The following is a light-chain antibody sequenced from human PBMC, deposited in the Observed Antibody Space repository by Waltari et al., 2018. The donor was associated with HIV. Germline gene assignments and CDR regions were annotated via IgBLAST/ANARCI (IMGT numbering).Light chain of an antibody. CDR1: SSGVGTYNL. CDR3: CSYVGRGGFV. Sequence: QSALTQPASVSGSPGQSITVSCAGTSSGVGTYNLVSWYQHHPGKAPNLIIYEATKRPSGISVRFSGSKAGQTASLTIAGLQAEDEGGYYCCSYVGRGGFVVGGGTNLTVL. V-gene: IGLV2-23*01. J-gene: IGLJ2*01. CDR2: EAT.